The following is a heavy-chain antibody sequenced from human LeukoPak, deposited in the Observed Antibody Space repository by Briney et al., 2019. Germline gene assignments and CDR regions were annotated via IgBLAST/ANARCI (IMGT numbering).Heavy chain of an antibody. V-gene: IGHV1-69*05. CDR2: VIPIFGTA. D-gene: IGHD6-13*01. J-gene: IGHJ6*03. CDR3: ARGHGSSWLRYYMDV. CDR1: GGTFSSYA. Sequence: SVKVSCKASGGTFSSYAISWVRQAPGQGLEWMGGVIPIFGTANYAQKFQGRVTITTDESTSTAYMELSSLRSEDTAVYYCARGHGSSWLRYYMDVWGKGTTVTVSS.